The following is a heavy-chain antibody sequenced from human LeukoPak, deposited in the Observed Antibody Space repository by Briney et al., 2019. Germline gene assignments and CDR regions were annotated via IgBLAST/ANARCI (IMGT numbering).Heavy chain of an antibody. CDR3: ARGVLVVPAAPNWFDP. V-gene: IGHV4-30-4*01. J-gene: IGHJ5*02. Sequence: PSQTLSLTCTVSVGSISSGDYYWSWIRQPPGKGLEWIGYIYYSGSTYSNPSLKSRVTISVDTSKNQFSLKLSSVTAADTAVYYCARGVLVVPAAPNWFDPWGQGTLVTVSS. D-gene: IGHD2-2*01. CDR2: IYYSGST. CDR1: VGSISSGDYY.